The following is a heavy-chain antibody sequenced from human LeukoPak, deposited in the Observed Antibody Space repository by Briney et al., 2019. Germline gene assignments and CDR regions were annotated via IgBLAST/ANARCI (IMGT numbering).Heavy chain of an antibody. Sequence: ASVKVSCKASGYTFTNYYMHWVRQAPGQGLEWMGVINPSGDSTRYEQKFQDRVTMTRETSTRTVYMELSSLRSEDTAVYYCARGYSSSYRIDYWDQVTLVTVSS. CDR2: INPSGDST. V-gene: IGHV1-46*01. CDR1: GYTFTNYY. J-gene: IGHJ4*02. D-gene: IGHD6-19*01. CDR3: ARGYSSSYRIDY.